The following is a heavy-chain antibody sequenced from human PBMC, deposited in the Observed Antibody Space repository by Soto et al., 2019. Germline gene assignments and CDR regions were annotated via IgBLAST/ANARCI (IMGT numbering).Heavy chain of an antibody. Sequence: ETLSLTCTVSGGSIRSYYWNWIRQPAGKGLEWIGRIYASGSTNYNPSLKSRVTMFVDTSKNQFSLKLSSVTAADTAVYFCAGIAEPIYYGMDVWGQGTTVTVSS. D-gene: IGHD6-13*01. CDR3: AGIAEPIYYGMDV. CDR1: GGSIRSYY. J-gene: IGHJ6*02. V-gene: IGHV4-4*07. CDR2: IYASGST.